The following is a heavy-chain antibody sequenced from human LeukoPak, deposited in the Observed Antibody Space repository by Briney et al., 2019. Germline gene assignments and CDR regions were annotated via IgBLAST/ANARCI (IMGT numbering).Heavy chain of an antibody. D-gene: IGHD3-9*01. CDR3: AEGGIYGILTGAFDY. J-gene: IGHJ4*02. V-gene: IGHV3-30*18. CDR1: GFTFSSYD. Sequence: GGSLRLSCAASGFTFSSYDMHWVRQALGKGLELVAVISYDGSNKYYADSVKGRVTISRDNSKNTPYLQMNSLRAEDTAVYYCAEGGIYGILTGAFDYWGQGTLVTVSS. CDR2: ISYDGSNK.